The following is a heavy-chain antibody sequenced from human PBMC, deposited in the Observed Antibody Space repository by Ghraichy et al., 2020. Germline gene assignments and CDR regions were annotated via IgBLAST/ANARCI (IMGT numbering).Heavy chain of an antibody. J-gene: IGHJ4*02. Sequence: GGSLRLSCAASGFTFSSYSMNWVRQAPGKGLEWVSSISGSSSYIYYADSVRGRFTISRDNAKNSLYLQMNSLRAEDTAVYYCARALDYDFWSGYLDHWGQGTLVTVSS. V-gene: IGHV3-21*01. D-gene: IGHD3-3*01. CDR3: ARALDYDFWSGYLDH. CDR2: ISGSSSYI. CDR1: GFTFSSYS.